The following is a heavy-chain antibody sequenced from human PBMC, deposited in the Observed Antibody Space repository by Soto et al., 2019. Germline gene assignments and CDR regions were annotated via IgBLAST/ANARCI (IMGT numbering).Heavy chain of an antibody. J-gene: IGHJ6*02. D-gene: IGHD3-16*01. CDR3: AMVDNYVTPTPQDV. V-gene: IGHV1-18*01. CDR1: GYIFVNYG. Sequence: QVQLVQSGDEVRKPGSSVKVSCKASGYIFVNYGIAWVRQAPGQGLEWMGWISPYSGNTHYASKVQGRLTMTTDTSTSKAYVARGSLPSDDTAGYYCAMVDNYVTPTPQDVWGQGTTVTVSS. CDR2: ISPYSGNT.